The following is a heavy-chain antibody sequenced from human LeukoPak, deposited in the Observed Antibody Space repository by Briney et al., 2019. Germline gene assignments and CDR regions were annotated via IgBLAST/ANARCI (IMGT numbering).Heavy chain of an antibody. D-gene: IGHD3-22*01. V-gene: IGHV4-30-2*01. Sequence: PSQTLSLTCAVSGGSISSGGYSWSWIRQPQGKGLEWIGYIYHSGSTYYNPSLKSRVTISVDRSKNQFSLKLSSVTAADTAVYYCARSSVFKYYDSSGPSASGAFDIWGQGTMVTVSS. CDR3: ARSSVFKYYDSSGPSASGAFDI. CDR2: IYHSGST. J-gene: IGHJ3*02. CDR1: GGSISSGGYS.